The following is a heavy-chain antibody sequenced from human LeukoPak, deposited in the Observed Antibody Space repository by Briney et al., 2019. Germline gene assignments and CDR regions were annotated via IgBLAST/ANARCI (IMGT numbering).Heavy chain of an antibody. V-gene: IGHV1-18*01. J-gene: IGHJ3*02. CDR1: GYTFTSYD. CDR3: ARDPPQDEMATIYDADAFDI. D-gene: IGHD5-24*01. CDR2: ISAYNGNT. Sequence: RWASVKVSCKASGYTFTSYDINWVRQAPGQGLEWMGWISAYNGNTNYAQKLQGRVTMTTDTSTSTAYMELRSLRSDDTAVYYCARDPPQDEMATIYDADAFDIWGQGTMVTVSS.